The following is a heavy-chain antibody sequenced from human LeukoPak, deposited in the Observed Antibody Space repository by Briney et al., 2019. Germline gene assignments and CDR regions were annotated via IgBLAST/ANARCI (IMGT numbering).Heavy chain of an antibody. CDR1: GFTFSSYW. CDR2: IKQDGSEK. CDR3: ARVVWFGENWFDP. V-gene: IGHV3-7*03. J-gene: IGHJ5*02. Sequence: GGSLRLSCAASGFTFSSYWMSWVRQAPGKGLEWVANIKQDGSEKYYVDSVKGRFTISRDNAKNLLYLQMNSLRAEDTAVYYCARVVWFGENWFDPWGQGTLVTVSS. D-gene: IGHD3-10*01.